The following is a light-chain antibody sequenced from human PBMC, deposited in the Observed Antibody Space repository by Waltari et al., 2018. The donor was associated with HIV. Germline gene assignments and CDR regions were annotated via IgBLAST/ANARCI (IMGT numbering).Light chain of an antibody. V-gene: IGKV1-39*01. CDR1: QSISSY. CDR2: AAS. J-gene: IGKJ1*01. CDR3: QQSYNNPWT. Sequence: DIQMTQSPSSLSASVGDRVTITCRASQSISSYLNWYQQKPGKAPKLLIYAASSLQSGVPSRFSVSGSGTDFTLTISSLQPEDSATYYCQQSYNNPWTFGQGTKVEIK.